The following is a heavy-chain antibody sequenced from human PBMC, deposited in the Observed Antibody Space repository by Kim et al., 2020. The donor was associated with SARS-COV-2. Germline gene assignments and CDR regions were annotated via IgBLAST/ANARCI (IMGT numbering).Heavy chain of an antibody. CDR3: ARSGYNMIVVVITPYYYYGMDV. D-gene: IGHD3-22*01. J-gene: IGHJ6*02. CDR1: GYTFTSYD. CDR2: MNPNSGNT. V-gene: IGHV1-8*01. Sequence: ASVKVSCKASGYTFTSYDINWVRQATGQGLEWMGWMNPNSGNTGYAQKFQRRVTMTRNTSISTAYMELSSLRSEDTAVYYCARSGYNMIVVVITPYYYYGMDVWGQGTTVTVSS.